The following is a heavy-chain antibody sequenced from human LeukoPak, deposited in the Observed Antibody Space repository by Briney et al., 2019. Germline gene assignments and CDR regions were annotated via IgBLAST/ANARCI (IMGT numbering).Heavy chain of an antibody. J-gene: IGHJ6*02. CDR1: GYTFSSYG. CDR3: AVGGSGWSPGMDV. Sequence: ASVKVSCKASGYTFSSYGISWVRQAPGQGLEWMGWISAYNGNTNYAQKFQGRVTMTTDTSTSTAHMELRSLRSDGTAVYYCAVGGSGWSPGMDVWGQGTTVTVSS. D-gene: IGHD6-19*01. CDR2: ISAYNGNT. V-gene: IGHV1-18*01.